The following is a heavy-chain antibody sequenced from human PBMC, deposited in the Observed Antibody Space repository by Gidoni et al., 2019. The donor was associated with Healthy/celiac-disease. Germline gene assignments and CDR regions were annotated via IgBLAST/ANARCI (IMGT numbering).Heavy chain of an antibody. CDR1: GFTFSSYA. CDR2: ISGSGGST. CDR3: AKAGTPWHIYYYYYMDV. V-gene: IGHV3-23*01. D-gene: IGHD3-10*01. Sequence: EVQLLESGGGLVQPGGSLRLSCAASGFTFSSYAMSWVRQAPGKGLEWVSAISGSGGSTYYADSVKGRFTISRDNSKNTLYLQMNSLRAEDTAVYYCAKAGTPWHIYYYYYMDVWGKGTTVTVSS. J-gene: IGHJ6*03.